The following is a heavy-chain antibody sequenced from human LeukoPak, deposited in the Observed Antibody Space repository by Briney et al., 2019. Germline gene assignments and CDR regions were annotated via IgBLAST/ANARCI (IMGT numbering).Heavy chain of an antibody. V-gene: IGHV3-30*18. CDR2: ISYDGSNK. D-gene: IGHD3-16*02. CDR3: AKDERHITFGGVIVESSSYFDY. Sequence: GGSLRLSCAASGFTFSSYGMHWVRQAPGKGLEWVAVISYDGSNKYYADSVKGRFTISRDNSKNTLYLQMNSLRAEDTAVYYCAKDERHITFGGVIVESSSYFDYWGQGTLVTVSS. J-gene: IGHJ4*02. CDR1: GFTFSSYG.